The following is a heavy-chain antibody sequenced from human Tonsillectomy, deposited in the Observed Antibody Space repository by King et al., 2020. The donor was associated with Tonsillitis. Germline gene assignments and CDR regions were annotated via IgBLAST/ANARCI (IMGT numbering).Heavy chain of an antibody. Sequence: MQLQESGPGLVKPSETLSLTCTVSGGSISSYYWSWIRPPPGKGLEWIGYIYYSGSTYYNPPLKSRVTISVDTSKNQFSLNLKSVTAADTAVYYCARSTTLTRGGIPLEVDYWGEGTLVTVSS. CDR2: IYYSGST. CDR3: ARSTTLTRGGIPLEVDY. CDR1: GGSISSYY. J-gene: IGHJ4*02. D-gene: IGHD4-23*01. V-gene: IGHV4-59*12.